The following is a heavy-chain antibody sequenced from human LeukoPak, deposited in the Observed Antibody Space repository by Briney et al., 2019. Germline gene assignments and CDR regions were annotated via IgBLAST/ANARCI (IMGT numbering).Heavy chain of an antibody. V-gene: IGHV4-59*01. CDR3: ARDNYYDGSGHYPFDY. CDR1: GGSISSYY. Sequence: SETLSLTCTVSGGSISSYYWSWIRQPPGKGLEWIGLIYSSGTTNYNPSLKSRVTISVDTSKNQFSLKLSSVTAADTAVYYCARDNYYDGSGHYPFDYWGQGTLVTVSS. J-gene: IGHJ4*02. CDR2: IYSSGTT. D-gene: IGHD3-22*01.